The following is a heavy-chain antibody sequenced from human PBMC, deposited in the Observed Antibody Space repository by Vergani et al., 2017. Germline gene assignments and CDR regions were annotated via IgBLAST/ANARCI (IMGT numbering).Heavy chain of an antibody. J-gene: IGHJ1*01. CDR3: ATKSGGTPCCKRGYFRE. CDR1: GFTSSYYG. Sequence: QVHLVESGGGVVQPGRSLRLSCVVSGFTSSYYGMHWVRQAPGKGLEWVAVISYDGTQKYYADSVKGRFTISRDNSKSTLYLQMNSLRTEDTAVYYCATKSGGTPCCKRGYFREWGQGTLVTVSS. V-gene: IGHV3-30*03. D-gene: IGHD2-15*01. CDR2: ISYDGTQK.